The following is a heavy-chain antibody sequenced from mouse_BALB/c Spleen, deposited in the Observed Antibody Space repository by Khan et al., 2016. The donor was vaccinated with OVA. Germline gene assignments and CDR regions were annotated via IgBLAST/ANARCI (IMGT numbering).Heavy chain of an antibody. CDR1: GYTFTSYY. CDR3: TRGGYGSFAY. CDR2: INPSNGGT. J-gene: IGHJ3*01. Sequence: QVQLQQSGAALVKPGASVKLSCKASGYTFTSYYVYWVKQRPGQGLEWIGEINPSNGGTNFNEKFKDKATLTVDNSTSTTSMQISSLKSEDSAVYYCTRGGYGSFAYWGQGTLVTVSA. D-gene: IGHD1-1*02. V-gene: IGHV1S81*02.